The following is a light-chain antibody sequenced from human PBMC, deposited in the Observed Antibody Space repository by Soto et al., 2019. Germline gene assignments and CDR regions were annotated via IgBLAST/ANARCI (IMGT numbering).Light chain of an antibody. CDR3: QQYGSSSLT. Sequence: IVLTQSPGTLSLSPGERATLSCRASQSVTSIYLAWYQQKPGQAPGLLIYGASSRATGIPDRFSGSGSGTEFTLTISRLEPEDFAVYYCQQYGSSSLTFGGGTKVVI. CDR2: GAS. V-gene: IGKV3-20*01. CDR1: QSVTSIY. J-gene: IGKJ4*02.